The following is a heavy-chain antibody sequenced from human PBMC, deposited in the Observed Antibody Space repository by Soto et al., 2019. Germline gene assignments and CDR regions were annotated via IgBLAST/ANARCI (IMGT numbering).Heavy chain of an antibody. V-gene: IGHV1-69*01. CDR1: GGTFSSYA. J-gene: IGHJ4*02. Sequence: QVQLVQSGAEVKKPGSSVKVSCKASGGTFSSYAISWVRQAHGQGLEWMGGIIPIFGTANYAQKFQGRVTITADESTTTAHMELSSLRSEDTAVYYCARVDDSSHSVCGLIDYWGQGTLVTVSS. CDR2: IIPIFGTA. D-gene: IGHD3-22*01. CDR3: ARVDDSSHSVCGLIDY.